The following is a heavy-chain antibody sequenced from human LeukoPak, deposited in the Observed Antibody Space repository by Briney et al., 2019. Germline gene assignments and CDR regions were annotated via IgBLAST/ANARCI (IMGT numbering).Heavy chain of an antibody. V-gene: IGHV4-4*07. CDR3: ASLGATIDY. Sequence: PSETLSLTCTVSGGSISSYYWNWIRQPAGKGLEWIGRIQISGAVDYNPSLKSRVTMSLDTSNNQVSLRLNSVTAADTAVYYCASLGATIDYWGPGTLVTVSS. J-gene: IGHJ4*02. CDR1: GGSISSYY. CDR2: IQISGAV. D-gene: IGHD4/OR15-4a*01.